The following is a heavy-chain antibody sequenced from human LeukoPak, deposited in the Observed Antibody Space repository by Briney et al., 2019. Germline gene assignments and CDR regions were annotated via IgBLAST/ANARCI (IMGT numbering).Heavy chain of an antibody. CDR3: ARGLSPVLLLWFGSNWFDP. J-gene: IGHJ5*02. CDR1: GGSISSYS. Sequence: SETLSLTCIVSGGSISSYSWNWIRQSPGKGLEWIAYMYYSGTTNYNPSLENRAAISLDLSRHQFSLRLNSVTAADTAVYFCARGLSPVLLLWFGSNWFDPWGQGTLGTVLS. D-gene: IGHD3-10*01. CDR2: MYYSGTT. V-gene: IGHV4-59*12.